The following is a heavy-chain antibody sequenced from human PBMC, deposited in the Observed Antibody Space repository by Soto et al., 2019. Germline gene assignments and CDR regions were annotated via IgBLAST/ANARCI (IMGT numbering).Heavy chain of an antibody. CDR2: INAGNGNT. D-gene: IGHD3-16*01. CDR1: GYTFTSYA. V-gene: IGHV1-3*01. J-gene: IGHJ5*02. CDR3: AGGYGGAIGWFDP. Sequence: QVQLVQSGAEVKKPGASVKVSCKASGYTFTSYAMHWVRQAPGQRLEWMGWINAGNGNTKYSQKFQGRVTITKDTSASTAYKELSSLRSEDTAVYYWAGGYGGAIGWFDPWGQGTLVTVSS.